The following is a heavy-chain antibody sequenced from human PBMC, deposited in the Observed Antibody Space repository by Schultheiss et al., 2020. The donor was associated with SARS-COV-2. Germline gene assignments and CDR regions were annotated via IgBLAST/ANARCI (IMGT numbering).Heavy chain of an antibody. D-gene: IGHD3-3*01. J-gene: IGHJ6*02. CDR1: GFTVSNKY. CDR3: ARQGITIFGVVISRYGMDV. CDR2: INHSGST. Sequence: GSLRLSCAASGFTVSNKYMSWVRQAPGKGLEWIGEINHSGSTNYNPSLKSRVTISVDTSKNQFSLKLSSVTAADTAVYYCARQGITIFGVVISRYGMDVWGQGTTVTVSS. V-gene: IGHV4-34*01.